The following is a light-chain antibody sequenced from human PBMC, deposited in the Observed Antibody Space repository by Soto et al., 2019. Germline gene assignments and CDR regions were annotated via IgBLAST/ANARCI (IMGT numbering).Light chain of an antibody. J-gene: IGKJ1*01. V-gene: IGKV3D-15*01. CDR1: ESVSTN. CDR3: HQRQSWPRT. CDR2: GAS. Sequence: EIVMTQSPATLSVSPGERVTLSCRASESVSTNLACYQQKAGQAPRLLIYGASNRATGIPARFSGSGSGTDFTLTIGSLEPEDFAVYYCHQRQSWPRTFGQGTKVDIK.